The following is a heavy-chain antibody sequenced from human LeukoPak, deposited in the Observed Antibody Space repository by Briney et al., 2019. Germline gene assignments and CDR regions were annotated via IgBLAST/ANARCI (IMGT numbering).Heavy chain of an antibody. CDR3: ARGSGSYYIQPFDY. CDR2: IYHSGST. J-gene: IGHJ4*02. CDR1: GGFISSGGYS. D-gene: IGHD3-10*01. V-gene: IGHV4-30-2*01. Sequence: SETLSLTCAVSGGFISSGGYSWSWIRQPPGKGLEWIGYIYHSGSTYYNPSLKSRVTISVDRSKNQFSLKLSSVTAADTAVYYCARGSGSYYIQPFDYWGQGTLVTVSS.